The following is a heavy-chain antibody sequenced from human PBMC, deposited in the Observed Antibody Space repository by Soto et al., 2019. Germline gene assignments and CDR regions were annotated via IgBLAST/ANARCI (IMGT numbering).Heavy chain of an antibody. CDR1: GGTFSNYA. J-gene: IGHJ1*01. V-gene: IGHV1-69*12. D-gene: IGHD3-22*01. Sequence: QVQLVQSGAEVKKPGSSVKVSCKASGGTFSNYALDWVRQAPGQGLQWMGGIIPIFGTLRHAQSFRGRVTITADESTATAYMELSSLRSEDSAMYYCATGGERDYYDTSGWRWGQGTLVTVSS. CDR3: ATGGERDYYDTSGWR. CDR2: IIPIFGTL.